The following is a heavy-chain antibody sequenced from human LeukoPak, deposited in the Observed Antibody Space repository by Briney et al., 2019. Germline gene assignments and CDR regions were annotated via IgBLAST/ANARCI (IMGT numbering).Heavy chain of an antibody. V-gene: IGHV1-2*02. J-gene: IGHJ3*02. D-gene: IGHD3-16*01. CDR1: GYTFTCYY. CDR3: ARGGWGHDAFDI. CDR2: INPNSGGT. Sequence: ASVKVSCKASGYTFTCYYMHWVRQAPGQGLEWMGWINPNSGGTNYAQKFQGRVTMTRNTSISTAYMELSSLRSEDTAVYYCARGGWGHDAFDIWGQGTMVTVSS.